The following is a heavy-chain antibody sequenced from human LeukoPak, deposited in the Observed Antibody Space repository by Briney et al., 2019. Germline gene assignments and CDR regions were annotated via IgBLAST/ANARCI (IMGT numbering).Heavy chain of an antibody. CDR1: GFTFSSYW. D-gene: IGHD4-17*01. J-gene: IGHJ4*02. CDR2: IKQDESEK. Sequence: GGSLRLSCAASGFTFSSYWMSWVRQAPGKGLEWVANIKQDESEKYYVDSVKGRFTISRDNAKNSLYLQMNSLRAEDTAVYYCARDGEYGDLYYFDYWGQGTLVTVSS. V-gene: IGHV3-7*03. CDR3: ARDGEYGDLYYFDY.